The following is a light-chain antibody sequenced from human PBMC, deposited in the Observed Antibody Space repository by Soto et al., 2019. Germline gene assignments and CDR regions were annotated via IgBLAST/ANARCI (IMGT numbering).Light chain of an antibody. J-gene: IGLJ1*01. Sequence: QSALTQPRSVSGSPGQSVTISCTGTSSDVGGYNYVSWYQQHPGKAPKLMIYDVSKRPSGVPDRFSGSKSGNTASLTISGLQAEDEADYCCCSYAGSYTSEGYVFGTGTKVTVL. V-gene: IGLV2-11*01. CDR3: CSYAGSYTSEGYV. CDR1: SSDVGGYNY. CDR2: DVS.